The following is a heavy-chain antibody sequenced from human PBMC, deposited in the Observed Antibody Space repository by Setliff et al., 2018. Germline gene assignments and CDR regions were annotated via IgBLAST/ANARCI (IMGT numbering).Heavy chain of an antibody. V-gene: IGHV3-30*02. CDR3: AKDSLEVVIALHGMDV. D-gene: IGHD2-21*01. Sequence: GGSLRLSCAASGFTFSRFGMYWVRQAPGKGLEWVAFVRYDGYNKYYADFVKGRFTISRDNSRNTLYLQMNSLTTEDTAVYYCAKDSLEVVIALHGMDVWGQGTTVTVSS. CDR1: GFTFSRFG. J-gene: IGHJ6*02. CDR2: VRYDGYNK.